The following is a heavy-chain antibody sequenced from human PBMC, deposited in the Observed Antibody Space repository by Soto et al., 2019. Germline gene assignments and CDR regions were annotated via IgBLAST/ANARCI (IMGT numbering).Heavy chain of an antibody. CDR1: GGTFSSYA. D-gene: IGHD1-26*01. J-gene: IGHJ2*01. CDR3: AREAEEGGSYYFWYFDL. Sequence: SVKVSCKASGGTFSSYAISWVRQAPGQGLEWMGGIIPIFGTANYAQKFQGRVTITADESTSTAYMELSSLRSEDTAVYYCAREAEEGGSYYFWYFDLWGRGTLVTVSS. CDR2: IIPIFGTA. V-gene: IGHV1-69*13.